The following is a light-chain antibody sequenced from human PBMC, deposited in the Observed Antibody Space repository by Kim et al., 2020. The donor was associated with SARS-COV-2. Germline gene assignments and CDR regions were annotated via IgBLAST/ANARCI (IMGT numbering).Light chain of an antibody. CDR2: EDN. CDR3: QSYDSNNQV. Sequence: GKTVTISCTRSSGSIASNYVQWYQQRPGSSPTTVISEDNQRPSGVPDRFSGSIDSSYNSASLTISGLKTEDEADYYCQSYDSNNQVFGGGTQLTVL. V-gene: IGLV6-57*01. CDR1: SGSIASNY. J-gene: IGLJ3*02.